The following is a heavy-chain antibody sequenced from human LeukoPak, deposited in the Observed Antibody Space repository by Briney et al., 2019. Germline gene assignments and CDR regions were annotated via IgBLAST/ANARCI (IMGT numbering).Heavy chain of an antibody. V-gene: IGHV3-23*01. CDR3: ARRIAVAGLDFDY. CDR2: ISGSGGST. CDR1: GFTFSSYA. J-gene: IGHJ4*02. Sequence: GGSLRLSCAASGFTFSSYAMSWLRQAPGKGLEWVSAISGSGGSTYYADSVKGRFTISRDNSKNTLYLQMNSLRAEDTAVYYCARRIAVAGLDFDYWGQGTLVTVSS. D-gene: IGHD6-19*01.